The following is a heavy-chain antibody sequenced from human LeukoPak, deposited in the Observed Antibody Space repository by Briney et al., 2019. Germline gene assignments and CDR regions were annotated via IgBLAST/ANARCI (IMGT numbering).Heavy chain of an antibody. J-gene: IGHJ4*02. V-gene: IGHV3-48*01. Sequence: GGSLRLSCAASGFTFDDYGMNWVRQAPGKGLEWVSYISSSSSTIYYADSVKGRFTISRDNAKNSLYLQMNSLRAKDTAVYYCARSLIVVVPAATPLDYWGQGTLVTVSS. CDR1: GFTFDDYG. D-gene: IGHD2-2*01. CDR2: ISSSSSTI. CDR3: ARSLIVVVPAATPLDY.